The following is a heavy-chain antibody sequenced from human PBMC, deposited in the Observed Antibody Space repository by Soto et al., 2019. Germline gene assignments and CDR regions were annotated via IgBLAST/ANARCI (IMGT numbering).Heavy chain of an antibody. J-gene: IGHJ4*02. V-gene: IGHV4-30-4*01. Sequence: TLSLTCSVSGGSINSGDYYWSWIRQSPGKGLEWIGCIYYSGSTYYNPSLKSRSTISIDTSKNQFFLDVDSVTAADTAVYYCARLYTGYEAFDYWGQGTLVTVSS. D-gene: IGHD5-12*01. CDR2: IYYSGST. CDR1: GGSINSGDYY. CDR3: ARLYTGYEAFDY.